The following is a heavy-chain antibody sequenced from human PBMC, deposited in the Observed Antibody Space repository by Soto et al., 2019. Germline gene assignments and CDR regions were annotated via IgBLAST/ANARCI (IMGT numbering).Heavy chain of an antibody. Sequence: ASVKVSCKASGYTFTNYAMHWVRQAPGQRLEWMGWINAGNGNTKYSQKFQGRVTITRDTSTSTAYMELSSLRSEDTAVYYCARGVGVDVVDYWGQGTLVTVSS. CDR1: GYTFTNYA. CDR3: ARGVGVDVVDY. V-gene: IGHV1-3*01. CDR2: INAGNGNT. J-gene: IGHJ4*02. D-gene: IGHD5-12*01.